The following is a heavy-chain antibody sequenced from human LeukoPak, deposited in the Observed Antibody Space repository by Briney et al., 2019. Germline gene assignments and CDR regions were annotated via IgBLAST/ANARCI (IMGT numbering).Heavy chain of an antibody. D-gene: IGHD3-10*02. Sequence: PGGSLRLSCAASGFTFSSYSMNWVRQAPGKGLEWVSYISSSGSTIYYADSVKGRFTISRDNAKNSLYLQMNRLRAEDTAVYYCAELGITMIGGVWGKGTTVTISS. CDR3: AELGITMIGGV. CDR2: ISSSGSTI. J-gene: IGHJ6*04. CDR1: GFTFSSYS. V-gene: IGHV3-48*04.